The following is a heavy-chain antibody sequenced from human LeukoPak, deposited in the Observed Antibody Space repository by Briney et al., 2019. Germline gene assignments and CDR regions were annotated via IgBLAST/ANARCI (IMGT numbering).Heavy chain of an antibody. Sequence: SETLSLTCTVSGNSFGDYYWSWIRPLAGKGLERIGRIYTSGSTTYNPSLKSRVTMSVDTSKSQFSLNLMSVTAADTAVYYCTRDTGTTGEVKFDPWGQGTLVTVSS. CDR1: GNSFGDYY. CDR3: TRDTGTTGEVKFDP. V-gene: IGHV4-4*07. J-gene: IGHJ5*02. D-gene: IGHD4-17*01. CDR2: IYTSGST.